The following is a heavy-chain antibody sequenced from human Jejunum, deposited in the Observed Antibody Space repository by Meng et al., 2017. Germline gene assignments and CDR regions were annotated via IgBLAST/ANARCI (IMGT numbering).Heavy chain of an antibody. V-gene: IGHV4-61*08. CDR1: GGSVSRAGYQ. J-gene: IGHJ4*02. CDR3: ARDHMGSLDY. D-gene: IGHD1-26*01. CDR2: AST. Sequence: HGQLQESGPGLVRPSETLSLICTVSGGSVSRAGYQWGWIRQPPGKGLEWIGYASTNYNPSLKSRVTISLDTSRNQFSLSLSSVTAADTAVYYCARDHMGSLDYWGQGILVTVSS.